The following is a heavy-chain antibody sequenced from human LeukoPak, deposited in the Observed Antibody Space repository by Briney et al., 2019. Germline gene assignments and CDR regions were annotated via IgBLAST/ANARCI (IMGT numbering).Heavy chain of an antibody. J-gene: IGHJ4*02. CDR1: GFTFSSYA. Sequence: GGSLRLSCAASGFTFSSYAMSWVRQAPGKGLEWVSAISGGGDITYYADSVKGRFTISRDNSKDTLFLQMHCLRPGDTAVYYCVREDTPATANYWGQGTLVTISS. CDR2: ISGGGDIT. V-gene: IGHV3-23*01. D-gene: IGHD2-21*02. CDR3: VREDTPATANY.